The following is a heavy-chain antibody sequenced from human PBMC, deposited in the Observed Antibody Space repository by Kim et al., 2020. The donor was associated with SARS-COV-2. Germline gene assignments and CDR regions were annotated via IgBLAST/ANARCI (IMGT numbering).Heavy chain of an antibody. V-gene: IGHV3-23*01. CDR3: AKDGARGSGYFDY. Sequence: YADAVKGRFTISRDNSKNTLYLQMNSRRAEDTAVYYCAKDGARGSGYFDYWGQGTLVTVSS. D-gene: IGHD3-10*01. J-gene: IGHJ4*02.